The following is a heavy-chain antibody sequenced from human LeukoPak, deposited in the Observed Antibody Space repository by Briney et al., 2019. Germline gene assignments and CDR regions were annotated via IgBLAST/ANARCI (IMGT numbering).Heavy chain of an antibody. CDR1: GFTFSSYS. J-gene: IGHJ4*02. CDR2: ISSSSSYI. D-gene: IGHD3-10*01. V-gene: IGHV3-21*01. CDR3: ARDPNSFGESPDY. Sequence: GGSLRLSCAASGFTFSSYSMNWVRQAPGKGLEWVSSISSSSSYIYYADSVKGRFTISRDNAKNSLYLQMNSLRAEDTAVYYCARDPNSFGESPDYWGQGTLVTVSS.